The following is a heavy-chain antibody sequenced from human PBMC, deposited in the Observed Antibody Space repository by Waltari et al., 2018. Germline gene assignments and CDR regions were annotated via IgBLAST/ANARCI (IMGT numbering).Heavy chain of an antibody. Sequence: QVQLVQSGAEVKKPGASVKVSCKASGYTFTSYYMHWVRQAPGQGLEWMGIINPSGGSTSYAQKFQGRVTMTRDTSTSTVYMELSSLRSEDTAVYYCATVLAFDAFDIWGQGTMVTVSS. D-gene: IGHD6-6*01. J-gene: IGHJ3*02. V-gene: IGHV1-46*01. CDR1: GYTFTSYY. CDR3: ATVLAFDAFDI. CDR2: INPSGGST.